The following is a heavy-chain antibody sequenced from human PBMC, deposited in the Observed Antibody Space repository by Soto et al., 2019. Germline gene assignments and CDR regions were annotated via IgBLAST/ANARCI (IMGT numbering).Heavy chain of an antibody. V-gene: IGHV3-30-3*01. CDR2: ISYDGSNK. CDR3: ARPLWRDDYNWGYFDL. D-gene: IGHD4-4*01. CDR1: GFTFSSYA. J-gene: IGHJ2*01. Sequence: QVQLVESGGGVVQPGRSLRLSCAASGFTFSSYATHWVRQVPGKGLEWVAVISYDGSNKYYADSVKGRFTISRDNXKXTLYLQMNSLRAEDTAVYYCARPLWRDDYNWGYFDLWGRGTLVTVSS.